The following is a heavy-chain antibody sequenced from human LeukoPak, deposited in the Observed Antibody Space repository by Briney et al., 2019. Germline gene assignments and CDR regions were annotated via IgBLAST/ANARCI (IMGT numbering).Heavy chain of an antibody. CDR3: ARGERGMDV. J-gene: IGHJ6*02. CDR1: GDSISSSIYY. V-gene: IGHV4-39*07. CDR2: INHSGST. Sequence: SETLSLTCTVSGDSISSSIYYWGWIRQPPGKGLEWIGEINHSGSTNYNPSLKSRVTISVDTSKNQFSLKLSPVTAADTAVYYCARGERGMDVWGQGTTVTVS.